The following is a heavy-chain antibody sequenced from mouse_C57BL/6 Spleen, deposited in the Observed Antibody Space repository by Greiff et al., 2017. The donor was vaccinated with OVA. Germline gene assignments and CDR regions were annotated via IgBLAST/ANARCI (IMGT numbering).Heavy chain of an antibody. D-gene: IGHD2-4*01. CDR2: IYPSDSET. J-gene: IGHJ2*01. CDR1: GYTFTSYW. Sequence: QVQLQQPGAELVRPGSSVKLSCKASGYTFTSYWMDWVKQRPGQGLEWIGNIYPSDSETHYNQKFKDKATLTVDKSSSTAYMQLSSLTSEDSAVYYCARGYYDYDYFDDWGQGTTLTVSS. V-gene: IGHV1-61*01. CDR3: ARGYYDYDYFDD.